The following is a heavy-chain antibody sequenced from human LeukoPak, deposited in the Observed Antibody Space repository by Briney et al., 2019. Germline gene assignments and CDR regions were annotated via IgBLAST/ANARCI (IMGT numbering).Heavy chain of an antibody. D-gene: IGHD6-13*01. CDR1: GGSINNYY. CDR2: IYYTGGT. V-gene: IGHV4-59*08. CDR3: ARHPGVAAAGTAESFDY. Sequence: SETLSLTCTVSGGSINNYYWSWIRQPPGKGLEWIGYIYYTGGTDYNPSLKSRVTISVDTSKNQFSLRLSSVTAADTAVYYCARHPGVAAAGTAESFDYWGQGTLVTVS. J-gene: IGHJ4*02.